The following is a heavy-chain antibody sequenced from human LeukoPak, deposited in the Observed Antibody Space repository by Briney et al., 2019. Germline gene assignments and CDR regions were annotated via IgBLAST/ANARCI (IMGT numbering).Heavy chain of an antibody. V-gene: IGHV3-7*03. D-gene: IGHD2-15*01. Sequence: PGGSLRLSCAASGFTFSSHWMSWVRQAPGKGLEWVANIRQDGSEKNYVDSVKGRFTISRDNSKNTLYLQMNSLRAEDTAVYYCAKRPGRLYYFDYWGQGTLVTVSS. CDR1: GFTFSSHW. CDR3: AKRPGRLYYFDY. CDR2: IRQDGSEK. J-gene: IGHJ4*02.